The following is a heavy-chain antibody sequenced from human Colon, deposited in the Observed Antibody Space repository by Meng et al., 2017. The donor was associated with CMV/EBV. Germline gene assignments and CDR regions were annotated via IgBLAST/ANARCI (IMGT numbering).Heavy chain of an antibody. CDR3: ARSKSEVLTD. CDR2: ISYDGSNK. V-gene: IGHV3-30*04. J-gene: IGHJ4*02. CDR1: GFSLRASA. Sequence: GESLKISCTATGFSLRASAMFWVRQPPGKGLEWVAVISYDGSNKYYPDSVKGRFTVSRDNPDNTIYLQLDSLRPEYTALYYCARSKSEVLTDWGQGTLVTVSS. D-gene: IGHD3-22*01.